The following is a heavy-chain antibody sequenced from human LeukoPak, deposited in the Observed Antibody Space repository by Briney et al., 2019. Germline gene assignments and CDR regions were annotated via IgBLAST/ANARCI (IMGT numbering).Heavy chain of an antibody. Sequence: SETLSLTCTVSGGSISTYYWTWIRQPPGKGLEWIGYIYHSGSTNYNPSLKSRVAISVDSSKKQFSLKLSSVTAADTAVYYCARTGSWYYYFDYWGQGTLATVSS. J-gene: IGHJ4*02. CDR2: IYHSGST. CDR3: ARTGSWYYYFDY. V-gene: IGHV4-59*01. CDR1: GGSISTYY. D-gene: IGHD6-13*01.